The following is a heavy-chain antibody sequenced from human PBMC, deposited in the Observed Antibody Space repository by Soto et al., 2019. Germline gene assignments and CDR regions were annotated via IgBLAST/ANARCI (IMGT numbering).Heavy chain of an antibody. CDR3: ARSGGSGWSDGFDI. J-gene: IGHJ3*02. D-gene: IGHD6-19*01. CDR2: IIPIFDPP. V-gene: IGHV1-69*01. Sequence: QVQLVQSGAEVKKPGSSVKVSCKASGGTFRSYAVNWVRQAPGEGLEWMGGIIPIFDPPKYAQKFQGRVMITAGESTRTAYMELSNLRSEDTAVYYCARSGGSGWSDGFDIWGQGTMVTVSS. CDR1: GGTFRSYA.